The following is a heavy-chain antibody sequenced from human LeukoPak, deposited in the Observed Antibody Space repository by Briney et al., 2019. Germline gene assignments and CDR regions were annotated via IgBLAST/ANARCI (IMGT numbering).Heavy chain of an antibody. J-gene: IGHJ4*02. CDR2: INHSGST. Sequence: SETLSLTCAVYGGSFSGYYWSWIRQPPGKGLEWIGEINHSGSTNYNPSLKSRVTISVDTSKNQFSLKLSSVTAADTAVYYCARGSSQDIVVVPAALGFDYWGQGTLVTVSS. D-gene: IGHD2-2*01. CDR3: ARGSSQDIVVVPAALGFDY. CDR1: GGSFSGYY. V-gene: IGHV4-34*01.